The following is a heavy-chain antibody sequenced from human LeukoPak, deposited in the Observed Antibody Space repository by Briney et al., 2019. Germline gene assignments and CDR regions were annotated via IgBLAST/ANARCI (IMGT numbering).Heavy chain of an antibody. J-gene: IGHJ4*02. Sequence: PSETLSLTCTVSGGXISTYYWSWIRQPPGKGLEWIGYISYTVTTNYNPSLKSRVTISVDTSKNQFSLKLSSVTAADTAVYYCARVGDWNDLVYWGQGTLVTVSS. CDR1: GGXISTYY. CDR3: ARVGDWNDLVY. V-gene: IGHV4-59*01. D-gene: IGHD1-1*01. CDR2: ISYTVTT.